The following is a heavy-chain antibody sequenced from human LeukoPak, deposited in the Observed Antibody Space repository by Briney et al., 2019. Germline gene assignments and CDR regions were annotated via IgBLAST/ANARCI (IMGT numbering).Heavy chain of an antibody. CDR1: GFTFSSYA. Sequence: GGSLRLSCAVSGFTFSSYAMQWVRQAPGKGLDWVAVISYDGSNKYYADSVKGRFTISRDNSKNTLYLQMDSLRAEDTAVYSCARGPYCTSPNCYNPAGYWGQGTLVTVSS. J-gene: IGHJ4*02. CDR3: ARGPYCTSPNCYNPAGY. CDR2: ISYDGSNK. V-gene: IGHV3-30-3*01. D-gene: IGHD2-2*02.